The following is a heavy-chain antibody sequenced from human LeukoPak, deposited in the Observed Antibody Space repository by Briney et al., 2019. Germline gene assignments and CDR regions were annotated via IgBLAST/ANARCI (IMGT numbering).Heavy chain of an antibody. Sequence: SVKVSCKASGGTFSSYAISRVRQAPGQGLEWMGGIIPIFGTANYAQKFQGRVTITTDESTSTAYIELSSLRSEDTAVYYCARLWDYSSGYNDYWGQGTLVTVSS. CDR1: GGTFSSYA. CDR3: ARLWDYSSGYNDY. V-gene: IGHV1-69*05. D-gene: IGHD3-22*01. CDR2: IIPIFGTA. J-gene: IGHJ4*02.